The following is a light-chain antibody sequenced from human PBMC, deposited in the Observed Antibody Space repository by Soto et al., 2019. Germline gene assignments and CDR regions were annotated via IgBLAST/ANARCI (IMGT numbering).Light chain of an antibody. CDR1: QSAGDSS. J-gene: IGKJ2*01. Sequence: EILLTQSPGILSLSPGQRATLSCRASQSAGDSSLAWYQQKPDRTPRLLIYGTSRRATGTPDRFSGSGSGTDFTLTISRLEPEDFAVYFCQQYGGSPPGYIFGQGTKLEIK. V-gene: IGKV3-20*01. CDR3: QQYGGSPPGYI. CDR2: GTS.